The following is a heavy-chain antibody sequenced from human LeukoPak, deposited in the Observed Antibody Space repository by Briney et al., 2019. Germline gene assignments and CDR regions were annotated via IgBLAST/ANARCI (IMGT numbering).Heavy chain of an antibody. CDR3: AREPDCRSTSCYQYFQH. Sequence: GGSLRLSCAASGFTFSSCPMHWVRQAPGTGLEWVALISYDESYKYYADSVKGRFTISRDNSKNTLYLQMNSLRPEDTAVYYCAREPDCRSTSCYQYFQHWGQGTLVTVSS. J-gene: IGHJ1*01. V-gene: IGHV3-30*01. CDR1: GFTFSSCP. CDR2: ISYDESYK. D-gene: IGHD2-2*01.